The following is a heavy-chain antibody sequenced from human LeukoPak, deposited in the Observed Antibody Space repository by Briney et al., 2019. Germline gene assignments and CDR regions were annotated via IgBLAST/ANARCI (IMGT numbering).Heavy chain of an antibody. CDR1: GFTFSSYG. D-gene: IGHD6-19*01. CDR3: AKAGDSSGWYDPLDY. V-gene: IGHV3-33*06. CDR2: IWYDGSNK. J-gene: IGHJ4*02. Sequence: GGSLRLSCAASGFTFSSYGMHWVRQAPGKGLEWVAVIWYDGSNKYYADSVKGRFTISRDNSKNTLYLQMNSLRAEDTAVYYCAKAGDSSGWYDPLDYWGQGTLVTVPS.